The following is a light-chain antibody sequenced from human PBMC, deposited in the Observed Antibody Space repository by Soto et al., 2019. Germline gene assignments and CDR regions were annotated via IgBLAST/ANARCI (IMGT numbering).Light chain of an antibody. J-gene: IGKJ4*01. Sequence: ELVMTQSPATLSVSPGERATLSCRASQSVSTNLAWYQQKPGQGPRLLIYGASTRATGIPARFSGSGSGTEFILTISSLQSEDFAVYYCQQYHKWPLTFGGGTKVEV. V-gene: IGKV3-15*01. CDR2: GAS. CDR1: QSVSTN. CDR3: QQYHKWPLT.